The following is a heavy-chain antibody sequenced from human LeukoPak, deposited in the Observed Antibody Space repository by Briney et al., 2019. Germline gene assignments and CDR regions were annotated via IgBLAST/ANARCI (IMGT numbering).Heavy chain of an antibody. D-gene: IGHD1-1*01. V-gene: IGHV3-7*01. CDR2: IKEDRTAD. Sequence: PGGSLRLSCAASGFSVRDFWMALVRQAPGKGLEWVAHIKEDRTADYYVDSVKGRFSISKDDGKNSLHLQMNSLRVEDTAVYYCVRGGWELDYWGQGTLVTVSS. CDR1: GFSVRDFW. J-gene: IGHJ4*02. CDR3: VRGGWELDY.